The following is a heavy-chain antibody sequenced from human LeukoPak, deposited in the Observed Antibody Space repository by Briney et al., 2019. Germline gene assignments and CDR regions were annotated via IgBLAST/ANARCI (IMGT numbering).Heavy chain of an antibody. CDR3: AKGTHPALAAAGRTSFDY. D-gene: IGHD6-13*01. Sequence: PGGSLRLSCAASGFTFDDYAMHWVRQAPGRGLEWVSGISWNSGSIGYADSVKGRFTISRDNAKNSLYLQMNSLRAEDMALYYCAKGTHPALAAAGRTSFDYWGQGTLVTVSS. CDR2: ISWNSGSI. J-gene: IGHJ4*02. CDR1: GFTFDDYA. V-gene: IGHV3-9*03.